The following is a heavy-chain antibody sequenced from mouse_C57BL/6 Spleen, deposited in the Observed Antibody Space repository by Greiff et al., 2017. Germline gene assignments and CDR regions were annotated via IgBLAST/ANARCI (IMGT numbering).Heavy chain of an antibody. J-gene: IGHJ3*01. CDR1: GFTFTSYW. Sequence: QVKLQQPGAELVRPGSSVKLSCKASGFTFTSYWMDWVKQRPGQGLEWIGNIYPSDSENHYNQKFKDKATLPVDKSSSTAYMQLSSLTSEDSAVYYCARGDGNYEGWFAYWGQGTLVTVSA. CDR2: IYPSDSEN. CDR3: ARGDGNYEGWFAY. D-gene: IGHD2-1*01. V-gene: IGHV1-61*01.